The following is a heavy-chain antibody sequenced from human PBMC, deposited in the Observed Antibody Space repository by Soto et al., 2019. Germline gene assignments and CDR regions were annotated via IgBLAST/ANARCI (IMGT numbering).Heavy chain of an antibody. D-gene: IGHD3-3*01. V-gene: IGHV3-33*01. CDR3: ARGAGLRFLEWLLS. J-gene: IGHJ4*02. CDR2: IWYDGSNK. Sequence: QVQLVESGGGVVQPGRSLRLSCAASGFTFSSYGMHWVRQAPGEGLEWVAVIWYDGSNKYYADSVKGRFTISRDNSKNTLYLQMNSLRAEDTAVYYCARGAGLRFLEWLLSWGQGTLVTVSS. CDR1: GFTFSSYG.